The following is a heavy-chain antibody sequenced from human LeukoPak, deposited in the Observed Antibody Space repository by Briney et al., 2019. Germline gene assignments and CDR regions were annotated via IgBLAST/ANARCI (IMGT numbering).Heavy chain of an antibody. CDR2: ISGGST. CDR3: ARAYYVGGAFDI. J-gene: IGHJ3*02. Sequence: GGSLRLSCAASGFTVSSNEMSWVRQAPGKGLEWVSSISGGSTYYADSRKGRFTISRDNSKNTLHLQMNSLRAEDTAVYYCARAYYVGGAFDIWGQGTMVTVSS. CDR1: GFTVSSNE. V-gene: IGHV3-38-3*01. D-gene: IGHD3-16*01.